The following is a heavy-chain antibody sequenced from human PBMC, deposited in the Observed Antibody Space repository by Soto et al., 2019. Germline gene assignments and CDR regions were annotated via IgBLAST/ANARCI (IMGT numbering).Heavy chain of an antibody. V-gene: IGHV4-31*03. CDR2: IFYSGST. CDR1: GGSISSGDYY. J-gene: IGHJ4*02. CDR3: ARGGSGDIVVVAAIDY. D-gene: IGHD2-15*01. Sequence: QVQLQESGPGLVKPSQTLSLTYSVSGGSISSGDYYWSWVRQHPGKGLEWIGYIFYSGSTYYNPSLKSRVTISVDTSKNQFSLKLSSGTAADTAVYYCARGGSGDIVVVAAIDYWGQGTLVTVSS.